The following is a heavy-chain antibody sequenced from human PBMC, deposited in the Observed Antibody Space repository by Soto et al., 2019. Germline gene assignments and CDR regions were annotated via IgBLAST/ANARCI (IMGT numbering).Heavy chain of an antibody. J-gene: IGHJ4*02. CDR3: ARSGYNYGYDY. V-gene: IGHV1-18*01. CDR2: INSYNNNT. CDR1: TSFA. Sequence: TSFAISWXRQAPGQGFECMGWINSYNNNTNYVQKFQGRVTMTTDTSTGTAYMELRSLRSYDTAVYYCARSGYNYGYDYWGQGTLVTVSS. D-gene: IGHD5-18*01.